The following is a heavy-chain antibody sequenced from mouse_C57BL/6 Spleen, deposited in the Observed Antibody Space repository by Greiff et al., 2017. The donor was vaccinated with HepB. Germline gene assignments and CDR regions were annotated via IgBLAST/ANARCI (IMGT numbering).Heavy chain of an antibody. CDR2: ISYDGSN. V-gene: IGHV3-6*01. D-gene: IGHD1-1*01. Sequence: EVQLQQSGPGLVKPSQSLSLTCSVTGYSITSGYYWNWIRQFPGNKLEWMGYISYDGSNNYNPSLKNRISITRDTSKNQFFLKLNSVTTEDTATYYCARGYYGSIYFDVWGTGTTVTVSS. J-gene: IGHJ1*03. CDR1: GYSITSGYY. CDR3: ARGYYGSIYFDV.